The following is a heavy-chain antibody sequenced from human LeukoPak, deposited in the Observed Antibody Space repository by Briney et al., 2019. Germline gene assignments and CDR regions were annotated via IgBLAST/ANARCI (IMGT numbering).Heavy chain of an antibody. J-gene: IGHJ4*02. Sequence: GASVKVSCKASGYTFIDYDITWVRQAPGQGLEWMGWISTYNANTNYAQKFQGRVTMTSDTSTSTAYMELRNLRSDDTAMYFCARGRKVAGNYYFDYWGQGTLVTVSS. V-gene: IGHV1-18*01. D-gene: IGHD6-19*01. CDR2: ISTYNANT. CDR1: GYTFIDYD. CDR3: ARGRKVAGNYYFDY.